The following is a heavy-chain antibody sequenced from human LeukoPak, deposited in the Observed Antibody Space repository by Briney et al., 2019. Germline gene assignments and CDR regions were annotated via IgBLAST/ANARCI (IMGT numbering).Heavy chain of an antibody. D-gene: IGHD4-17*01. CDR3: AKDPTVTTVDDY. V-gene: IGHV3-30*18. CDR1: GFTFSSYG. CDR2: ISYDGSNK. J-gene: IGHJ4*02. Sequence: PGGSLRLSCAASGFTFSSYGMHWVRQAPGKGLEWVAVISYDGSNKYYADSVKGRFTIPRDNSKNTLYLQMNSLRAEDTAVYYCAKDPTVTTVDDYWGQGTLVTVSS.